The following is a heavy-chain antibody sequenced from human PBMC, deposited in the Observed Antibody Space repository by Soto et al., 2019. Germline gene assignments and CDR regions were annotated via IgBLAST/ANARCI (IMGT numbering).Heavy chain of an antibody. CDR1: GDAISNYY. D-gene: IGHD1-20*01. Sequence: SETLSLTCSVSGDAISNYYWSWIRQTPGRGLEWIGCVHESGSTDYNPSLRGRVIISLHTSKSQFSLSLRSATAADTATYYCARGTRALITSFFDYWGQGTLVTVSS. CDR3: ARGTRALITSFFDY. J-gene: IGHJ4*02. V-gene: IGHV4-59*03. CDR2: VHESGST.